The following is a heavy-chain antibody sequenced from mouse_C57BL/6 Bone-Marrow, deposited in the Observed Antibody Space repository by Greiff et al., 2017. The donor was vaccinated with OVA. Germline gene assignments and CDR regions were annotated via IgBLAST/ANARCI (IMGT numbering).Heavy chain of an antibody. Sequence: EVKLMESGGDLVKPGGSLKLSCAASGFTFSSYGMSWVRQTPDKRLEWVATISSGGSYTYYPDSVKGRFTISRDNAKNTLYLQMSSLKSEDTAMYYCARHYYGSHYYAMDYWGQGTSVTVSS. D-gene: IGHD1-1*01. V-gene: IGHV5-6*01. CDR1: GFTFSSYG. CDR3: ARHYYGSHYYAMDY. J-gene: IGHJ4*01. CDR2: ISSGGSYT.